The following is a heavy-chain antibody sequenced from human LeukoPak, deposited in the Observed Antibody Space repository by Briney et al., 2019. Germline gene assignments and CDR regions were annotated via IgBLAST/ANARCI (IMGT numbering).Heavy chain of an antibody. J-gene: IGHJ4*02. D-gene: IGHD1/OR15-1a*01. V-gene: IGHV3-11*04. CDR3: ARDEQFLRYPYFDY. Sequence: GGSLRLSCAASGFTVSSNYMSWVRQAPGKGLEWVSYISSSGSTIYYADSVKGRFTISRDNAKNSLYLQMTSLRADDTAVYYCARDEQFLRYPYFDYWGQGTLVAVSS. CDR2: ISSSGSTI. CDR1: GFTVSSNY.